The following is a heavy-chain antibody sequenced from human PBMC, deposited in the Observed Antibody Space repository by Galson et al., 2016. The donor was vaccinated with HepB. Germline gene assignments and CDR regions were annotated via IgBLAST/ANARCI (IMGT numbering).Heavy chain of an antibody. CDR3: ARDRAVAGPDPNHLYFYGMDV. CDR1: GGSISSYY. Sequence: SETLSLTCTVSGGSISSYYWNWIRQPPGKGLEWIGYIYYNGNTNSNLSLKSRVTMSVEPSKRQFSLKLSSVTAADTAVYYCARDRAVAGPDPNHLYFYGMDVWGQGTTVTVS. CDR2: IYYNGNT. V-gene: IGHV4-59*01. J-gene: IGHJ6*02. D-gene: IGHD6-19*01.